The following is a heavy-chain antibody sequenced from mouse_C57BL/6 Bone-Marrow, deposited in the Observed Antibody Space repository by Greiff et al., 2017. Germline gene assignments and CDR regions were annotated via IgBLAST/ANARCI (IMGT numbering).Heavy chain of an antibody. J-gene: IGHJ3*01. CDR1: GYTFTGYW. Sequence: QVQLKQSGAELMKPGASVKLSCKATGYTFTGYWIEWVKQRPGHGLEWIGEILPGSGSTNYNDKFKGKATFTADTSSNTAYMQLSSLATEDSAIYYCASEGGYYGSSWPYWGQGTLVTVSA. D-gene: IGHD1-1*01. CDR2: ILPGSGST. V-gene: IGHV1-9*01. CDR3: ASEGGYYGSSWPY.